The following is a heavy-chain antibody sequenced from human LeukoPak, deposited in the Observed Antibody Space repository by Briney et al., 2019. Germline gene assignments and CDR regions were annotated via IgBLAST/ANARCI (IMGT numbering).Heavy chain of an antibody. CDR3: AREYYDFWSGYLFDY. CDR1: GYTFTSYG. D-gene: IGHD3-3*01. J-gene: IGHJ4*02. V-gene: IGHV1-18*01. CDR2: ISAYNSNT. Sequence: GASVKVSCKASGYTFTSYGISWVRQAPGQGLEWMGWISAYNSNTNYAQKLQGRVTMTTDTSTSTAYMELRSLRSDDTAVYYCAREYYDFWSGYLFDYWGQGTLVTVSS.